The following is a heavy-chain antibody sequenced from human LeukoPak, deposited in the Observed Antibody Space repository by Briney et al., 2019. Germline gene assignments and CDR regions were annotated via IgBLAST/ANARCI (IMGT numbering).Heavy chain of an antibody. CDR2: ITSSSTYI. J-gene: IGHJ6*03. Sequence: TGGSLRLSCAASGFTVINYSMNWVRQAPGKGLVWVSSITSSSTYIYYADSVRGRFTISRDNAKNSLYLQMNSLRAEDTAVYYCARGYYHYYYMDVWGKGTTVTVSS. CDR3: ARGYYHYYYMDV. CDR1: GFTVINYS. V-gene: IGHV3-21*01.